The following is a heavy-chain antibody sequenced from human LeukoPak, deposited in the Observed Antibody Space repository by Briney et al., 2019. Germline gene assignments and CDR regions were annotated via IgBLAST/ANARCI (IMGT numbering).Heavy chain of an antibody. V-gene: IGHV4-39*01. D-gene: IGHD2-15*01. CDR3: ARVVAASFDY. Sequence: SETLSLTCTISGSSITSVSHYWGWIRQPPGKGLEWIGSIYYSGSTYYNPSLKSRVTISVDTSKNQCSLKLSSVTAADTAVYYCARVVAASFDYWGQGTLVTVSS. CDR2: IYYSGST. CDR1: GSSITSVSHY. J-gene: IGHJ4*02.